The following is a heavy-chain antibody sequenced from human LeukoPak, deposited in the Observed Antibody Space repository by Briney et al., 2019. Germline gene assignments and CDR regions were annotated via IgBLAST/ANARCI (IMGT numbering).Heavy chain of an antibody. Sequence: GSSVTVSCKASGGTFSSYAISWVRQAPGQGLEWMGRIIPIIGIANYAQKFQGRVTITADKSTSTAYMELSSLRSEDTAVYYCARDRTFGGVIAAQHDYWGQGTLVTVSS. V-gene: IGHV1-69*04. CDR3: ARDRTFGGVIAAQHDY. J-gene: IGHJ4*02. CDR2: IIPIIGIA. CDR1: GGTFSSYA. D-gene: IGHD3-16*02.